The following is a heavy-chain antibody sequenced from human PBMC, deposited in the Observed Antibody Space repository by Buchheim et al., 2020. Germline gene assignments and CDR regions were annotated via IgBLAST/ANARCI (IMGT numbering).Heavy chain of an antibody. D-gene: IGHD2-15*01. Sequence: QVQLVESGGGVVQPGRSLRLSCAASGFTFSSYAMHWVRQAPGKGLEWVAVISYDGSNKYYADSVKGRFTISRDNSKNTLYLQMNSLRAEDTAVYYCAREVGGGPIAEGGMDVWGQGTT. CDR1: GFTFSSYA. CDR3: AREVGGGPIAEGGMDV. J-gene: IGHJ6*02. CDR2: ISYDGSNK. V-gene: IGHV3-30*04.